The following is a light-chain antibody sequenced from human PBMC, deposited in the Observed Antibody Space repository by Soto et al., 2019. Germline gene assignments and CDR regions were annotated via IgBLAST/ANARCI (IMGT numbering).Light chain of an antibody. V-gene: IGKV3-20*01. CDR3: QQYENSPPSYT. CDR1: QSLTSSY. Sequence: ELVLTQSPGTLSLSPGERATLSCRASQSLTSSYLAWYQQKPGQAPRLLIYGASSRATGIPDRFSGTGSGTDFTLTISSLEPEDFAVYYCQQYENSPPSYTFGQGTKLEIK. J-gene: IGKJ2*01. CDR2: GAS.